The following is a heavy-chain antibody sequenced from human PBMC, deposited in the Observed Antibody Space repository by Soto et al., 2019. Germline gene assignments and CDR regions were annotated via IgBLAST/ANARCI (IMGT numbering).Heavy chain of an antibody. V-gene: IGHV3-15*01. CDR2: IKSKTDGGTT. Sequence: PGGSLRLSCAASGFTFSNAWMSWVRQAPGKGLEWVGRIKSKTDGGTTDYAAPVKGRFTISRDDSKNTLYLQMNSLKTEDTAVYYCTTDKTQYYDILTGYPIWFDPWGQGTLVTVSS. J-gene: IGHJ5*02. CDR3: TTDKTQYYDILTGYPIWFDP. D-gene: IGHD3-9*01. CDR1: GFTFSNAW.